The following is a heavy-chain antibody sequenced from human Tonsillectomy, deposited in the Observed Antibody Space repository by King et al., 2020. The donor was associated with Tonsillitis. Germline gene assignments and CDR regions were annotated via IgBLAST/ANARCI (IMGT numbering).Heavy chain of an antibody. CDR1: GFTFSSYW. Sequence: VQLVESGGGLVQPGGSLRLSCAASGFTFSSYWMHWVRQAPGKGLVWVSRINSDGSDTNYADSVKGRFTISRDNAKNTLYLQMNSLRAEDTAVYYCARSGKAGTSPHYYYYYYMDVWGKGNTVTVSS. D-gene: IGHD6-13*01. CDR3: ARSGKAGTSPHYYYYYYMDV. J-gene: IGHJ6*03. V-gene: IGHV3-74*01. CDR2: INSDGSDT.